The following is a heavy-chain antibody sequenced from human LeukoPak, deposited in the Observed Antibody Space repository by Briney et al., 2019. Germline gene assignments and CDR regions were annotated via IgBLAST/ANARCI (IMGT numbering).Heavy chain of an antibody. CDR2: ISSSSSYI. CDR1: GFTFSSYS. J-gene: IGHJ4*02. V-gene: IGHV3-21*01. D-gene: IGHD4-23*01. Sequence: GGSLRFSCAASGFTFSSYSMNWVRQAPGKGLEWVSSISSSSSYIYYADSVKGRFAISRDNAKNSLYLQMNSLRAEDTAVYYCARVFGHGGNSVFYYFDYWGQGTLVTVSS. CDR3: ARVFGHGGNSVFYYFDY.